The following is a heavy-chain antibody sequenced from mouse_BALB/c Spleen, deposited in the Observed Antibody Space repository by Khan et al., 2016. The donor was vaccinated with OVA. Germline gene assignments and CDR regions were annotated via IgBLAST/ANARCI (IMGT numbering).Heavy chain of an antibody. CDR3: ARTYYNYDRYFDV. J-gene: IGHJ1*01. V-gene: IGHV9-1*02. D-gene: IGHD2-4*01. Sequence: QIQLVQSGPELKKPGETVKISCKASGFTFTNYGMNWVKQAPGKGLKWMGWINIYTGEPTYADDFKGRFALSLETSASTAYLQINNLKNEDMATXFYARTYYNYDRYFDVWGAGTTVTVSS. CDR1: GFTFTNYG. CDR2: INIYTGEP.